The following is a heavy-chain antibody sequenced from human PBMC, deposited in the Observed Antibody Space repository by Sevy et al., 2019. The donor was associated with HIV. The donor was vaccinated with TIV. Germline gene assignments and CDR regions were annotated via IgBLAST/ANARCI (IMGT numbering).Heavy chain of an antibody. CDR2: IQYDGSNK. D-gene: IGHD2-21*01. J-gene: IGHJ4*02. V-gene: IGHV3-30*02. Sequence: GGYLRLSCAASGFSFSSYGMHCVRQAPGKGLEWMSYIQYDGSNKDYADSVKGRFTISRNNSKNTLYLQINSLRVEDTAVLYCVKEGGGEGGDHWGQGTVVLVSS. CDR1: GFSFSSYG. CDR3: VKEGGGEGGDH.